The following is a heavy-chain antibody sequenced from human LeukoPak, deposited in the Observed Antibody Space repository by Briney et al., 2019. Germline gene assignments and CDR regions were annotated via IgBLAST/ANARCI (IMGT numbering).Heavy chain of an antibody. CDR1: GGSISSYY. CDR2: IYYSGST. V-gene: IGHV4-59*01. Sequence: PSETLSLTCTVSGGSISSYYWSWIRQPPGKGLEWIGYIYYSGSTNYNPSLKSRVTISVDTSKNQFSLKLSSVTAADTAVYYCARGIAAAGPPGGGYYYYYYMDVWGKGTTVTVS. D-gene: IGHD6-13*01. J-gene: IGHJ6*03. CDR3: ARGIAAAGPPGGGYYYYYYMDV.